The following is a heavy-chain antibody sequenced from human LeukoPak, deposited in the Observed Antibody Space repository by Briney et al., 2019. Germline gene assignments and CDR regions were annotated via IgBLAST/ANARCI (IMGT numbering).Heavy chain of an antibody. Sequence: SETLSLTCTVSGGSISSYYWSWIRQPPGKGLEWIGYIYYSGSTNYNPSLKSRVTISVDTSKNQFSLKLSSVTAADTAVYYCARARRLSTVTTYWYFDLWGRGTLVTVSS. CDR2: IYYSGST. D-gene: IGHD4-17*01. V-gene: IGHV4-59*01. CDR3: ARARRLSTVTTYWYFDL. J-gene: IGHJ2*01. CDR1: GGSISSYY.